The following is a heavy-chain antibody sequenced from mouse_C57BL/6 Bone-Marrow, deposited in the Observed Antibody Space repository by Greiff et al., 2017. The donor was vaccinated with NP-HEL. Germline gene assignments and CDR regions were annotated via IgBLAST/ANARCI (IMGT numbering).Heavy chain of an antibody. CDR3: ARALLRQYFDV. J-gene: IGHJ1*03. D-gene: IGHD1-2*01. Sequence: VQLQQPGAELVRPGTSVKLSCKASGYTFTSYWMHWVKQRPGQGLEWIGVIDPSDSYTNYNQKFKGKATLTVDTSSSTAYMQLSSLTSEDSAVYYCARALLRQYFDVWGTGTTVTVSS. CDR2: IDPSDSYT. V-gene: IGHV1-59*01. CDR1: GYTFTSYW.